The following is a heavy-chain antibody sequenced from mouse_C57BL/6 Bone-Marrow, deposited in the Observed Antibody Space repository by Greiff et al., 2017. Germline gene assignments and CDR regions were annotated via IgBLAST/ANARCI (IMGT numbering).Heavy chain of an antibody. J-gene: IGHJ2*01. CDR1: GYTFTSYW. D-gene: IGHD1-1*01. V-gene: IGHV1-50*01. Sequence: VQLQQPGAELVKPGASVKLSCKASGYTFTSYWMQWVKQRPGQGLEWIGEFDPSDRYTNYNQKFKGKATLTVDKSSSTAYRQLSSLTSEDSAVYCCARYRYGSSYGYWGQGTTLTVSS. CDR3: ARYRYGSSYGY. CDR2: FDPSDRYT.